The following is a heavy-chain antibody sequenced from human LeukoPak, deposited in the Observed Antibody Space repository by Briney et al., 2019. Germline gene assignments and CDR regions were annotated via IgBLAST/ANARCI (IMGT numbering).Heavy chain of an antibody. D-gene: IGHD3-10*01. Sequence: ASLKVSCKASGYTFTNYGISWVRLAPGQGLEWMGWISVYNGNTKNAQKLQGRVTMTTDTSASTAYVEVRSLRSDDTAVYYCVRDNAGVFDYWGQGSLVTVSS. CDR1: GYTFTNYG. V-gene: IGHV1-18*01. CDR3: VRDNAGVFDY. CDR2: ISVYNGNT. J-gene: IGHJ4*02.